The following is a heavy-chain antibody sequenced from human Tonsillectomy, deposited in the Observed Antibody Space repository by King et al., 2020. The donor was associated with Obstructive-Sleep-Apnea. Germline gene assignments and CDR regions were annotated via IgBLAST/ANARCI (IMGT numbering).Heavy chain of an antibody. Sequence: QLVQSGGGLVQPGGSLRLSCAASGFTFSSYAMSWVRQAPGKGLEWVSAISGSGGSTYYADSVKGRFTISRDNSKNTLYLQTNSLRAEDTAVYYCAKDRYDSSGYYSWYFDLWGRGTLVTVSS. CDR2: ISGSGGST. J-gene: IGHJ2*01. CDR3: AKDRYDSSGYYSWYFDL. CDR1: GFTFSSYA. V-gene: IGHV3-23*04. D-gene: IGHD3-22*01.